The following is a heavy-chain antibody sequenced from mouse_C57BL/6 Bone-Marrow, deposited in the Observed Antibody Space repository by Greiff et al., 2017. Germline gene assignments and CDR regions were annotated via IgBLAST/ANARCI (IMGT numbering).Heavy chain of an antibody. J-gene: IGHJ4*01. D-gene: IGHD2-2*01. V-gene: IGHV2-9*01. CDR3: WIRRDAMDY. CDR1: GFSLTSYG. Sequence: VKLQQSGPGLVAPSQSLSITCTVSGFSLTSYGVDWVRQPPGKGLEWLGVIWGGGSTNYNSALMSRLSISKDNSKSQVLLKMNRMQTDDTAMYYCWIRRDAMDYWGQGTSGTVSS. CDR2: IWGGGST.